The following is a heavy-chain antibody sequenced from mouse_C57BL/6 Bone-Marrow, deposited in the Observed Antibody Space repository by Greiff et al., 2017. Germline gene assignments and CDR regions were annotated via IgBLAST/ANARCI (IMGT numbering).Heavy chain of an antibody. Sequence: VQLQQSGAELVRPGASVKLSCTASGFNIKDDYMHWVKQRPEQGLEWIGWIDPENGDTEYASKFQGKATITADTSSNTAYLQLSSLTSEDTAVYCCTAGGCFGVWGTGTTVTVSS. V-gene: IGHV14-4*01. J-gene: IGHJ1*03. CDR1: GFNIKDDY. D-gene: IGHD4-1*01. CDR2: IDPENGDT. CDR3: TAGGCFGV.